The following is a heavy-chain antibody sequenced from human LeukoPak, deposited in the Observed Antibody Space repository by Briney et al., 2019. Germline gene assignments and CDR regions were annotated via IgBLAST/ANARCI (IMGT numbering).Heavy chain of an antibody. D-gene: IGHD5-24*01. J-gene: IGHJ4*02. V-gene: IGHV3-30*14. CDR3: ARGGDGYRD. CDR2: ISSDETNT. Sequence: GGSLRLSCAASGFTFSAYAMHWVRQAPGTGLEWVAVISSDETNTFYADSVKGRFTISRDNSKNTLYLQMNSLRAEDTAVYYCARGGDGYRDWGQGTLVTVSS. CDR1: GFTFSAYA.